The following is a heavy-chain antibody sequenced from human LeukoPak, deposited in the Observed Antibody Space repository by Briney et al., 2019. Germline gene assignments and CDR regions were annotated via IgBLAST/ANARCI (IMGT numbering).Heavy chain of an antibody. D-gene: IGHD5-24*01. CDR2: INHSGST. Sequence: SETLSLTCAVYGGSFSGYYWSWIRQPPGKGLEWIGEINHSGSTNYNPSLKSRVTISVDTSKNQFSLKLSSVTAADTAVYYCARGRRTRWLQSKSNPHDAFDIWGQGTMVTVSS. J-gene: IGHJ3*02. CDR3: ARGRRTRWLQSKSNPHDAFDI. V-gene: IGHV4-34*01. CDR1: GGSFSGYY.